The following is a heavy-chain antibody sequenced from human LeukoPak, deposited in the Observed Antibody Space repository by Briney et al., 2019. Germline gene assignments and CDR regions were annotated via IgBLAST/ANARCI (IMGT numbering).Heavy chain of an antibody. D-gene: IGHD4-17*01. CDR2: INAGNGNT. Sequence: VASVKVSCKASGYTFTSYAMHWVRQAPGQRLEWMGWINAGNGNTKYSQKFQGRVTITRDTSASTAYMELSSLRSEDTAVYYCARDPKRMTTVTTDGWFDPWGQGTLVTVSS. CDR1: GYTFTSYA. CDR3: ARDPKRMTTVTTDGWFDP. J-gene: IGHJ5*02. V-gene: IGHV1-3*01.